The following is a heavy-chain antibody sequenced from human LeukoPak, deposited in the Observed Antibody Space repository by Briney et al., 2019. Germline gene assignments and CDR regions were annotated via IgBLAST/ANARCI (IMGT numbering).Heavy chain of an antibody. CDR1: GFTFSSYW. V-gene: IGHV3-30-3*01. D-gene: IGHD3-22*01. CDR3: ARDSGDSSGYYYFDY. CDR2: ISYDGSNK. Sequence: PGGSLRLSCAASGFTFSSYWMTWVRQAPGKGLEWVAVISYDGSNKYYADSVKGRFTISRDNSKNTLYLQMNSLRAEDTAVYYCARDSGDSSGYYYFDYWGQGTLVTVSS. J-gene: IGHJ4*02.